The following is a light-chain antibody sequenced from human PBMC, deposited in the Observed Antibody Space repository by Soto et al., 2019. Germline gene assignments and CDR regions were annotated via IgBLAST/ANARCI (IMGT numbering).Light chain of an antibody. CDR1: SSNIGAGYD. CDR2: DNN. V-gene: IGLV1-40*01. Sequence: QSVLTQPPSVSGAPGQRVTISCTWSSSNIGAGYDVHWYQQLPDTAPKLLIYDNNSRPSGVPGRFSASKSGTSASLAITGLQAEDEGDYYCQSYDNSLSGSHVIFGGGTKLTVL. CDR3: QSYDNSLSGSHVI. J-gene: IGLJ2*01.